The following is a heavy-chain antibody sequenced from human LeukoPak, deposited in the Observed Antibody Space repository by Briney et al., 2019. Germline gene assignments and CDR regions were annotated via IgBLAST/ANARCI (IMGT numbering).Heavy chain of an antibody. D-gene: IGHD3-22*01. V-gene: IGHV4-39*07. CDR2: IYYSGST. Sequence: PSETLSLTYTVSGGSISSSSYYWGWIRQPPGKGLEWIESIYYSGSTYYNPSLKSRVTISVDTSKNQFSLKLSSVTAADTAVYYCARGPNRYYNDSSGYPLGGFDPWGQGTLVTVSS. CDR3: ARGPNRYYNDSSGYPLGGFDP. J-gene: IGHJ5*02. CDR1: GGSISSSSYY.